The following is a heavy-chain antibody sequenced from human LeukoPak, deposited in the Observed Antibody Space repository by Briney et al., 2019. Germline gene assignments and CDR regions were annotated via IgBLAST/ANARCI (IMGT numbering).Heavy chain of an antibody. J-gene: IGHJ4*02. CDR3: ARDHPTFGVATDY. D-gene: IGHD3-3*01. V-gene: IGHV1-18*01. CDR2: ISAYNGNT. Sequence: ASVKVCCKASGYTFTSYGISWVRQAPGQGLAWMGWISAYNGNTNYAQKLQGRVTMTTDSSTSTAYIELRSLRSDDTAVYYCARDHPTFGVATDYWGQGTLVTVSS. CDR1: GYTFTSYG.